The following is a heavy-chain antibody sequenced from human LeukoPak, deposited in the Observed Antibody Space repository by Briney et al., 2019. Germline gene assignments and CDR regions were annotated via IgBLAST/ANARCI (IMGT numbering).Heavy chain of an antibody. CDR1: GGSFSGYY. J-gene: IGHJ4*02. Sequence: TASETLSLTCAVYGGSFSGYYWSWIRQPPGKGLEWIGEINHSGSTNYNPSLKSRVTISVDTSKNQFSLKLSSVTAADTAVYYYARGRSVWGQGTLVTVTS. CDR2: INHSGST. CDR3: ARGRSV. V-gene: IGHV4-34*01.